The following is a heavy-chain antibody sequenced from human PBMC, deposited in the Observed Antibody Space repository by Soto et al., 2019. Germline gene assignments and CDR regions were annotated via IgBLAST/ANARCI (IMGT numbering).Heavy chain of an antibody. CDR1: GFTFSSYG. D-gene: IGHD3-3*01. CDR3: ARDAYYDFWSGYYQGHWFDP. V-gene: IGHV3-33*01. CDR2: IWYDGSNK. J-gene: IGHJ5*02. Sequence: QVQLVESGGGVVQPGRSLRLSCAASGFTFSSYGMHWVRQAPGKGLEWVAVIWYDGSNKYYADSVKGRFTISRENSKNTMYLQMNSLRAEDTDVYYCARDAYYDFWSGYYQGHWFDPWGQGTLVKVSS.